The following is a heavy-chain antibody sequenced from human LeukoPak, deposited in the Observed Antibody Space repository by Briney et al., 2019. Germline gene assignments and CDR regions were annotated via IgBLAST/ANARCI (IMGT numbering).Heavy chain of an antibody. V-gene: IGHV3-30*01. CDR3: ARISGRQQVDY. Sequence: GGSLRLSCTVSGFTFSNYVLHWVRQAPGKGLEWVAVVSSDGTTKYYGDSVKGRFTISRDNPKITLYLQMDSLGAEDTAVYYCARISGRQQVDYWGQGTLVTVSS. CDR2: VSSDGTTK. D-gene: IGHD6-13*01. J-gene: IGHJ4*02. CDR1: GFTFSNYV.